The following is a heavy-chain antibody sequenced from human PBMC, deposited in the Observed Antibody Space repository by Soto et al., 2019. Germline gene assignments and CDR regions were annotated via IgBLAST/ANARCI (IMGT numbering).Heavy chain of an antibody. CDR1: GYTFTSYD. V-gene: IGHV1-8*01. Sequence: QVRLVQSGAEVKKPGASVKVSCKASGYTFTSYDINWVRLVTGQGLEWMGWMNPNTGNAGYAQKFQGRVTMTRSTFISTAYMESSSLGSEDTAVYYWARKYTYGTDAFDQWGQGPPVTVSS. CDR3: ARKYTYGTDAFDQ. J-gene: IGHJ4*02. D-gene: IGHD5-18*01. CDR2: MNPNTGNA.